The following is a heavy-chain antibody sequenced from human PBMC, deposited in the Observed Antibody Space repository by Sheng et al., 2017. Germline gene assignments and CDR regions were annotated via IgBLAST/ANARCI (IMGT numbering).Heavy chain of an antibody. J-gene: IGHJ4*01. V-gene: IGHV1-2*02. D-gene: IGHD6-13*01. Sequence: QVQLVQSGPEVKKFGASVKVSCKASRYTFTDYYIHWVRQAPGQGLEWMGWINPNSGGTNYAQKFQGRVTLTRDTSITTAYMELSRLTSDDSAIYYCAREGGIAAADLYFFDYWG. CDR1: RYTFTDYY. CDR3: AREGGIAAADLYFFDY. CDR2: INPNSGGT.